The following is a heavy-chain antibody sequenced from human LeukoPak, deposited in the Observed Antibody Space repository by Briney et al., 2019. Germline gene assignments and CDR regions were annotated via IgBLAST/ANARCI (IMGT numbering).Heavy chain of an antibody. Sequence: ASVKVSCKASGYTFTSYDINWVRQAPGQGLEWMGIINPGGGSTSYAQRFQGRVTMTRDTSTSTVYMELYSLRSEDTAVYYCARSLDSTGYYYGSVAGYWGQGTLVTVSS. CDR3: ARSLDSTGYYYGSVAGY. CDR2: INPGGGST. J-gene: IGHJ4*02. D-gene: IGHD3-22*01. CDR1: GYTFTSYD. V-gene: IGHV1-46*01.